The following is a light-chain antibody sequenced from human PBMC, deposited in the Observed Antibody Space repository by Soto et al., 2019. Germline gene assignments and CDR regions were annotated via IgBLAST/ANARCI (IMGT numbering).Light chain of an antibody. CDR3: TLYAGSIPVV. Sequence: QSALTQPPSASGSPGQSVTISCTGASSDVGAYNFVSWYQQHPGKAPKLMIYDVTERPSGVPDRFSGSKSGNTASLTVSGLQDEDEAHYYCTLYAGSIPVVFGGWTQLTAL. V-gene: IGLV2-8*01. CDR2: DVT. J-gene: IGLJ2*01. CDR1: SSDVGAYNF.